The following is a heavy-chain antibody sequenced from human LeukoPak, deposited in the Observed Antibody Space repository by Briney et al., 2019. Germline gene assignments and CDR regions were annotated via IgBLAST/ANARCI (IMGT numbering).Heavy chain of an antibody. Sequence: PGGSLRLSCAASGFTFSSYAMSWVRQAPGKGLEWVSSISGSGGSTYYADSVKGRFTISRDNSKNTLYLQMNSLRAEDTAVYYCAKDCDSSGYYYGMDVWGQGTTVTVSS. D-gene: IGHD3-22*01. CDR3: AKDCDSSGYYYGMDV. CDR2: ISGSGGST. V-gene: IGHV3-23*01. CDR1: GFTFSSYA. J-gene: IGHJ6*02.